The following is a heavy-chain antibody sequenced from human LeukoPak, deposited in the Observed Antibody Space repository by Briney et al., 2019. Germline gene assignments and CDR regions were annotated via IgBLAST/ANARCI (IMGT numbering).Heavy chain of an antibody. J-gene: IGHJ4*02. CDR1: GYTFTNYD. CDR3: AREGLDY. CDR2: KNRNSGNS. V-gene: IGHV1-8*01. Sequence: GASVKVSCKASGYTFTNYDINWVRQATGQGLEWMGYKNRNSGNSAYAQKFQGRVTITTDASITTAYMELSGLRSEDTALYYCAREGLDYWGQGTLVTVSS.